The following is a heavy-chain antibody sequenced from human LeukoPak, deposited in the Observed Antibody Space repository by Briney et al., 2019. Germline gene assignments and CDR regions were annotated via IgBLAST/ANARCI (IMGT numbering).Heavy chain of an antibody. CDR1: GGFISSYY. Sequence: SETLSLTCAVSGGFISSYYWSWIRQPPGKGLEWIGYIYYSGSTNYNPSLKSRVTISVDTSKNQFSLQLSSVTAADTAVYYCARGPLTFGGVIVPFDYWGQGTLVTVSS. V-gene: IGHV4-59*08. J-gene: IGHJ4*02. D-gene: IGHD3-16*02. CDR3: ARGPLTFGGVIVPFDY. CDR2: IYYSGST.